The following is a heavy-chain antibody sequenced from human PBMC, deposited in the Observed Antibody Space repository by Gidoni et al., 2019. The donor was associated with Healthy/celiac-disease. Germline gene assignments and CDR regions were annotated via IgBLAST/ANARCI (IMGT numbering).Heavy chain of an antibody. J-gene: IGHJ5*02. CDR2: IKWNGGST. V-gene: IGHV3-20*02. CDR1: GFTFDAYG. Sequence: VQLVESGGGVVRPGGSLRLSFAASGFTFDAYGLSWVRQAPGKGMEWVSGIKWNGGSTGYADAVKGRFTIYRDNAKNALYLQMNSLRAEDTALYHCARDVGYCSGGSCYELNWFDPWGQGTLVTVSS. CDR3: ARDVGYCSGGSCYELNWFDP. D-gene: IGHD2-15*01.